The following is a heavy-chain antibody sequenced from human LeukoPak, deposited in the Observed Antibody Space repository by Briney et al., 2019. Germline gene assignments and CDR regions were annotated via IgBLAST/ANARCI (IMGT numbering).Heavy chain of an antibody. CDR1: GFTFSSYA. D-gene: IGHD2-15*01. J-gene: IGHJ4*02. CDR3: AKGVDSGGTCYSSIDY. Sequence: GGSLRLSCAASGFTFSSYAMSWIRQAPGKGLEWVSVISGSGGSTHYADSVKGRFTISRDNSKNMLYLQMNSLRAEDTAVYYCAKGVDSGGTCYSSIDYWGQGTLVTVSS. CDR2: ISGSGGST. V-gene: IGHV3-23*01.